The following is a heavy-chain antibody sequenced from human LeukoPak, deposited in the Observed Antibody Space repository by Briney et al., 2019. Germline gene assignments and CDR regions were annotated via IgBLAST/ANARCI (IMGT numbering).Heavy chain of an antibody. CDR3: ARCVPPNYYGMDV. J-gene: IGHJ6*02. CDR2: IYYSGST. V-gene: IGHV4-59*01. D-gene: IGHD2-2*01. CDR1: GGSISSYY. Sequence: PSETLSLTCTVSGGSISSYYWSWIRRPPGKGLEWIGYIYYSGSTNYNPSLKSRVTISVDTSKNQFSLKLSSVTAADTAVYYCARCVPPNYYGMDVWGQGTTVTVSS.